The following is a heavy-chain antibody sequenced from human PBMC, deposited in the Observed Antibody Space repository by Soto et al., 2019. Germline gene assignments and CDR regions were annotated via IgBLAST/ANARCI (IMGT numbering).Heavy chain of an antibody. CDR1: GDSVSSNSAA. J-gene: IGHJ6*03. V-gene: IGHV6-1*01. D-gene: IGHD2-15*01. CDR3: AETTPPQGYYRDV. CDR2: TYYRSRWYN. Sequence: SQTLSLTCAISGDSVSSNSAAWNWIRQSPSRGLEWLGRTYYRSRWYNDYAVSVKSRITVNPDTSKNQFSLHLNSVTPEDTAVYYWAETTPPQGYYRDVGKKGTRATVPS.